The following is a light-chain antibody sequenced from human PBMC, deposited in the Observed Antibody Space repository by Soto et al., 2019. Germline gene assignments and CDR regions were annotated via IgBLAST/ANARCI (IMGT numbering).Light chain of an antibody. J-gene: IGKJ4*01. CDR1: QSVRST. CDR3: QQYNNWPSLT. CDR2: GAS. V-gene: IGKV3-15*01. Sequence: EIVMTQPPATLSVSPGERATRSCRASQSVRSTLAWYQQNPSQAPRLLTYGASTRSTGIPARFSGIGSGTDFTLTISSLQSEDFAVYYCQQYNNWPSLTFGGGIEVVIK.